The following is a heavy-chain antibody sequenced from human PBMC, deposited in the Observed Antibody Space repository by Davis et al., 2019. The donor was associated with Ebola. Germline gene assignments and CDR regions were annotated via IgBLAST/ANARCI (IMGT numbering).Heavy chain of an antibody. D-gene: IGHD2-2*02. J-gene: IGHJ5*02. Sequence: SETLSLTCAVYGGSFSGYYWSWIRQPPGKGLEWIGEINHSGSTNYNPSLKSRVTISVDTSKNQFSLKLSSVTAADTAVYYCARVGYIVVVPAAIRGGSWFDPWGQGTLVTVSS. CDR2: INHSGST. CDR1: GGSFSGYY. V-gene: IGHV4-34*01. CDR3: ARVGYIVVVPAAIRGGSWFDP.